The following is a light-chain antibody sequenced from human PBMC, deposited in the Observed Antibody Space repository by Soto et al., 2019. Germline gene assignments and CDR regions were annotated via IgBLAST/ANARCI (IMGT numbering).Light chain of an antibody. J-gene: IGKJ1*01. CDR1: QSVSSSN. V-gene: IGKV3-20*01. CDR2: VAS. CDR3: QQHGSGPWT. Sequence: EIVLTQSPDTLSLSPGERATLSCRASQSVSSSNLAWYQHKPGQPPRLLIYVASRRATGIPDRFSGSGSGSEFTLTITRLEPEDFAVYYCQQHGSGPWTFGQGTKVEIK.